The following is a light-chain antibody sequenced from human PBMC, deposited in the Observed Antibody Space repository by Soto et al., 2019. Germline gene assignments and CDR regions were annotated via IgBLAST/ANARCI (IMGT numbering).Light chain of an antibody. CDR2: DAS. J-gene: IGKJ5*01. CDR3: QQRSTWPLT. CDR1: QSITIE. Sequence: EIVLTQSPATLSLSAGERATLSCRASQSITIELAWYQQKPGQAPRLLICDASNRANGIPARFSGSGSGTDFTLTISTLEAEDSAIYYCQQRSTWPLTFGQGTRLEIK. V-gene: IGKV3-11*01.